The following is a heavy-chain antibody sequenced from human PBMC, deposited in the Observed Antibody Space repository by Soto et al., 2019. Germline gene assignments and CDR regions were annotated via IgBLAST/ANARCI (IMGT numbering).Heavy chain of an antibody. CDR3: ARGTYYYGSGSYSPFDY. CDR2: INHSGST. Sequence: PSETLSLTCAVYGGSFSGYYWSWIRQPPGKGLEWIGEINHSGSTNYNPSLKSRVTISVDTSKNQFSLKLSSVTAADTAVYYCARGTYYYGSGSYSPFDYWGQGTLVTVSS. D-gene: IGHD3-10*01. V-gene: IGHV4-34*01. CDR1: GGSFSGYY. J-gene: IGHJ4*02.